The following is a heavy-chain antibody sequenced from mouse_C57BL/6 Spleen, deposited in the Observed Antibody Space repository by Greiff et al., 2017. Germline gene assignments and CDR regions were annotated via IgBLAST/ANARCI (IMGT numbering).Heavy chain of an antibody. Sequence: EVKLMESGPGLVKPSQSLSLTCSVTGYSITSGYYWNWIRQFPGNKLEWMGYISYDGSNNYNPSLKNRISITRDTSKNQFFLKLNSVTTEDTATYCCARERPYGSSYDRYWYFDVWGTGTTVTVSS. CDR1: GYSITSGYY. CDR3: ARERPYGSSYDRYWYFDV. CDR2: ISYDGSN. V-gene: IGHV3-6*01. D-gene: IGHD1-1*01. J-gene: IGHJ1*03.